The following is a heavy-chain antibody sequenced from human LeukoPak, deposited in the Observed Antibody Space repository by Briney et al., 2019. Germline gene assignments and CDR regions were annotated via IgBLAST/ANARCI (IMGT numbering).Heavy chain of an antibody. D-gene: IGHD6-13*01. V-gene: IGHV3-21*01. CDR2: ISSSSSYI. CDR1: GFTFSSYS. Sequence: KPGGSLRLSCAASGFTFSSYSMNWVRQAPGKGLEWVSSISSSSSYIYYADSVKGRFTISRDNAKNSLYLQMNSLRAEDTAVYYCARGPSIAAAGTGNWFDPWGQGTLVTVSS. CDR3: ARGPSIAAAGTGNWFDP. J-gene: IGHJ5*02.